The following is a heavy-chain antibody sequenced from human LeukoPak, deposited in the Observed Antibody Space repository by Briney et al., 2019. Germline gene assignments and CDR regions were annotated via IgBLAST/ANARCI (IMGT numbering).Heavy chain of an antibody. CDR1: GFTFSSYA. Sequence: GRSLRLSCAASGFTFSSYAMHWVRQAPGKGLEWVAVISYDGSNKYYADSVKGRFTISRDNSKNTLYLQMNSLRAEDTAVYYCAREIVQGYSSSWYLDYWGQGTLVTVSS. D-gene: IGHD6-13*01. V-gene: IGHV3-30*04. CDR3: AREIVQGYSSSWYLDY. CDR2: ISYDGSNK. J-gene: IGHJ4*02.